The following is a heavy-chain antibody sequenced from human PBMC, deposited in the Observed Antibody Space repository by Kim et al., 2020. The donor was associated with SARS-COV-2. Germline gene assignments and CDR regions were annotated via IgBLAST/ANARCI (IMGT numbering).Heavy chain of an antibody. V-gene: IGHV3-33*06. CDR1: GFTFSSYG. J-gene: IGHJ6*02. D-gene: IGHD3-9*01. CDR2: IWYDGSNK. Sequence: GGSLRLSCAASGFTFSSYGMHWVRQAPGKGLEWVAVIWYDGSNKYYADSVKGRFTISRDNSKNTLYLQMNSLRAEDTAVYYCAKDVLANYDILTGYHSYYSCDGMDVWGQGTTVTVSS. CDR3: AKDVLANYDILTGYHSYYSCDGMDV.